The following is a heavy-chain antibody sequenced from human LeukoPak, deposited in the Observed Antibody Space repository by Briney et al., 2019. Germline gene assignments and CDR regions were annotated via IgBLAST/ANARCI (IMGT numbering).Heavy chain of an antibody. CDR2: IYPGDSDT. Sequence: SGGSLRLSCKGSGYIFTNYWIAWVRQMPGKGLEWMGIIYPGDSDTRYSPSFQVQVTISADKSINAAYLQWSSLKASDTAMYYCARLVGDSDADYGGQGTLVTVSS. V-gene: IGHV5-51*01. J-gene: IGHJ4*02. D-gene: IGHD2-21*02. CDR1: GYIFTNYW. CDR3: ARLVGDSDADY.